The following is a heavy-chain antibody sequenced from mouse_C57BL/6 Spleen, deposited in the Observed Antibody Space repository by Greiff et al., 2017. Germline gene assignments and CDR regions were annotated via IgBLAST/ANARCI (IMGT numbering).Heavy chain of an antibody. J-gene: IGHJ2*01. CDR2: ISDGGSYT. CDR3: ARDESSTYYYGSSYFDY. V-gene: IGHV5-4*01. CDR1: GFTFSSYA. D-gene: IGHD1-1*01. Sequence: EVQLVESGGGLVKPGGSLKLSCAASGFTFSSYAMSWVRQTPEKRLAWVATISDGGSYTYYPDNVKGRFTISRDNAKNNLYLQMSHLKSEDTAMYYCARDESSTYYYGSSYFDYWGQGTTLTVSS.